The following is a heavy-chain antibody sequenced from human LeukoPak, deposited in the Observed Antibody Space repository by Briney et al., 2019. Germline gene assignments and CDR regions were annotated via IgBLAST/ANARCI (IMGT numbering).Heavy chain of an antibody. J-gene: IGHJ4*02. CDR3: ALAPSPVGTLYDY. CDR2: IYPGDSDT. D-gene: IGHD2-15*01. V-gene: IGHV5-51*01. Sequence: GESLKIPCKGSGYSFTSYWIGWVRQMPGKGLEWMGIIYPGDSDTRYSPSFQGQVTISADKSISTAYLQWSSLKASDTAMYYCALAPSPVGTLYDYWGQGTLVTVSS. CDR1: GYSFTSYW.